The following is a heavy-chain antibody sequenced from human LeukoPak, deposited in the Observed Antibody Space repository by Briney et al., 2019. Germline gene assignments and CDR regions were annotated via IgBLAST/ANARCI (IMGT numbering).Heavy chain of an antibody. CDR2: IYST. J-gene: IGHJ4*02. CDR1: GGSISSGGYY. V-gene: IGHV4-61*02. Sequence: SQTLSLTCTVSGGSISSGGYYWSWIRQPPGKGLEWIGRIYSTNYNPSLKSRVTISVDTPKNQFSLKLSSVTAADTAVYYCARGESSGWYYFNYWGQGALVTVSS. D-gene: IGHD6-13*01. CDR3: ARGESSGWYYFNY.